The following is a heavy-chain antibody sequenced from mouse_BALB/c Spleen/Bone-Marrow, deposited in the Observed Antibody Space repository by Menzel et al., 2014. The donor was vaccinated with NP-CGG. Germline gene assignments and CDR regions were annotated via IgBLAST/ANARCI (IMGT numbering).Heavy chain of an antibody. CDR2: IWTAGGT. D-gene: IGHD1-1*01. Sequence: QVQLQQSGPGLEAPSQSLFITCTVSGFSLTSYDISWIRQPPGKGLEWLGVIWTAGGTNYNSAFMSRLRISKDNSKSQGFLKKNSLQTDDTAIYYCERVPYGRAWFAYWGQGSRVTVSA. J-gene: IGHJ3*01. CDR1: GFSLTSYD. CDR3: ERVPYGRAWFAY. V-gene: IGHV2-9-2*01.